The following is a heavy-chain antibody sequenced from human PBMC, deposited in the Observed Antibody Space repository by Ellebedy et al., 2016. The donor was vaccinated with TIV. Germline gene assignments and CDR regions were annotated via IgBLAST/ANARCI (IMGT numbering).Heavy chain of an antibody. Sequence: SVKVSCXASGGTFSSYAISWVRQAPGQGLEWMGRIIPILGIANYAQKFQGRVTITADKSTSTAYMELSSLRSEDTAVYYCARDWGHCSGGSCYWGAWGQGTLVTVSS. CDR1: GGTFSSYA. J-gene: IGHJ5*02. CDR2: IIPILGIA. V-gene: IGHV1-69*04. CDR3: ARDWGHCSGGSCYWGA. D-gene: IGHD2-15*01.